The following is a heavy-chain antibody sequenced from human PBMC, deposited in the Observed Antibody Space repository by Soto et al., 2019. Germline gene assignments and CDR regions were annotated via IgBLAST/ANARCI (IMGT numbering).Heavy chain of an antibody. Sequence: GGSLRLSCAASGFTFSSYGMHWVRQAPGKGLEWVAVIWYDGSNKYYADSVKGRFTISRDNSKNTLYLQMNSLRAEDTAVYYCARDGGGQCSGGSCYPPRNYGMDVWGQGTTVTVSS. D-gene: IGHD2-15*01. V-gene: IGHV3-33*01. CDR2: IWYDGSNK. CDR3: ARDGGGQCSGGSCYPPRNYGMDV. CDR1: GFTFSSYG. J-gene: IGHJ6*02.